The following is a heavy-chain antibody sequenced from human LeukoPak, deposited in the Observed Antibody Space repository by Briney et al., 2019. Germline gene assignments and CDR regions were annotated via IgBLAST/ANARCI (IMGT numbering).Heavy chain of an antibody. D-gene: IGHD3-16*01. J-gene: IGHJ4*02. V-gene: IGHV3-74*01. Sequence: GGSLRLSCAASGFSFSSYWMHWVRQAPGRGLEWVSRINTDGRSTSYGVSVMGRFTISRDNAKNTLELHMDSLRAEDTAVYFCVRDVWGDRDGYFDFRGQGTLVTVSS. CDR2: INTDGRST. CDR1: GFSFSSYW. CDR3: VRDVWGDRDGYFDF.